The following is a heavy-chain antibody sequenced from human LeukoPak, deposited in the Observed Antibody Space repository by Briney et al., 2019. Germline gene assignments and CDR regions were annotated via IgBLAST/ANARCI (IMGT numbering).Heavy chain of an antibody. D-gene: IGHD6-19*01. V-gene: IGHV3-33*01. CDR3: ARGDGVAGAYYFDY. J-gene: IGHJ4*02. Sequence: GGPLRLSCAASGFTFSSYGMHWVRQAPGKGLESLTVIWYDGSNKYYADSVKGRFTISRDNSKNTLYLQMNSLRAEDTAVYYCARGDGVAGAYYFDYWGQGTLVTVSS. CDR2: IWYDGSNK. CDR1: GFTFSSYG.